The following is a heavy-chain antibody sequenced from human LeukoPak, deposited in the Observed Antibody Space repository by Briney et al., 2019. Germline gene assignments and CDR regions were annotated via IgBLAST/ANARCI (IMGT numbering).Heavy chain of an antibody. CDR1: GYSISSGYY. V-gene: IGHV4-38-2*01. D-gene: IGHD2-2*01. J-gene: IGHJ5*02. CDR3: ARVVPAGNWFDP. Sequence: PSETLSLTCAVSGYSISSGYYWGWIRQPPGKGLVWIGSIYHSGSTYYNPSLKSRVTISVDTSKNQFSLKLSSVTAADTAVYYCARVVPAGNWFDPWGQGTLVTVSS. CDR2: IYHSGST.